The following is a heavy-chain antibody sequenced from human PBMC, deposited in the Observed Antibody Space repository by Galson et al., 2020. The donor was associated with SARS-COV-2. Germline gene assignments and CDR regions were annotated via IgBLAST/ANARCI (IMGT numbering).Heavy chain of an antibody. CDR3: ARGWPTVVTYYYYDGMDV. D-gene: IGHD2-21*02. J-gene: IGHJ6*02. V-gene: IGHV4-59*01. Sequence: SENLSLTCTVSGGSISSYYWSWIRQPPGKGLEWIGYIYYSGSTNYNPYLKSRVTISVDTSKNQFFLKLSSVTAADTAVYYCARGWPTVVTYYYYDGMDVWGQGTTVTVSS. CDR1: GGSISSYY. CDR2: IYYSGST.